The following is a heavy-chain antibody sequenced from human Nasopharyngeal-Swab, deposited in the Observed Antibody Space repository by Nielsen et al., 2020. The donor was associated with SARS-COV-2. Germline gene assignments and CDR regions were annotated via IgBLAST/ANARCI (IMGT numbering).Heavy chain of an antibody. V-gene: IGHV4-59*01. D-gene: IGHD3-3*01. CDR3: AREHREASYDFWSGYYDY. CDR2: IYYSGNT. Sequence: RQAPGKGLEWIGYIYYSGNTNYNPSLKSRVTISVDTSKNQFSLKLSSVTAADTAVYYCAREHREASYDFWSGYYDYWGQGTLVTVSS. J-gene: IGHJ4*02.